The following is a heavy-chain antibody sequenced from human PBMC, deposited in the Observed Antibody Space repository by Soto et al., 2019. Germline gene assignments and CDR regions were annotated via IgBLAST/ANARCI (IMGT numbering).Heavy chain of an antibody. Sequence: QVQLVESGGGVVQPGRSLRLSCAASGFTFSSYGMHWVRQAPGKGLEWVAVISYDGSNKYYADSVKGRFTISRDNSKHTLYLQMNSLRAEDKAVYYCAKERDIVVVVAPLDYWGQGTLVTVSS. CDR1: GFTFSSYG. CDR2: ISYDGSNK. CDR3: AKERDIVVVVAPLDY. D-gene: IGHD2-15*01. J-gene: IGHJ4*02. V-gene: IGHV3-30*18.